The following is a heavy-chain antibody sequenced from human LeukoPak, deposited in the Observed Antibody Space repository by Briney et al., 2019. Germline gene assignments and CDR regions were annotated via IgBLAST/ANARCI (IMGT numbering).Heavy chain of an antibody. CDR3: ARGRPHGNDY. CDR1: GLTFSSYW. V-gene: IGHV3-74*01. J-gene: IGHJ4*02. CDR2: IASDGSST. D-gene: IGHD4-23*01. Sequence: GGSLRLSCAASGLTFSSYWMNWVRQAPGKGLVWVSRIASDGSSTTYADSVKGRFSISRDNAKNTLYLQMNSLRVEDTAVYYCARGRPHGNDYWGQGTLVTVSS.